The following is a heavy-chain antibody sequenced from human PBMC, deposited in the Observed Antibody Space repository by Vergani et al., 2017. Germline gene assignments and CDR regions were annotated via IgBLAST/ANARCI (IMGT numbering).Heavy chain of an antibody. Sequence: QVQLVQSGAEVKKPGASVKVSCKASGYTFTSYGISWVRQAPGQGLEWMGWISAYNGNTNYAQKLQGRVTMTTDTATSTAYMELRSLRSDDTAVYYCATPSYSSGWYGGSFDYWGQGTLVTVSS. V-gene: IGHV1-18*01. CDR1: GYTFTSYG. CDR2: ISAYNGNT. CDR3: ATPSYSSGWYGGSFDY. J-gene: IGHJ4*02. D-gene: IGHD6-19*01.